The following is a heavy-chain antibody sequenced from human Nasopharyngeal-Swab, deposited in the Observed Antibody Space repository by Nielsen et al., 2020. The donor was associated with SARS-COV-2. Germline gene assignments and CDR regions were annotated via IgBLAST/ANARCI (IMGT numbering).Heavy chain of an antibody. CDR2: IKQDGSEK. D-gene: IGHD3-16*02. CDR1: GFSFSTYW. J-gene: IGHJ6*03. Sequence: GESLKISCAASGFSFSTYWMTWDRQDPGKGLEWVANIKQDGSEKYYVDPVKGRFTVSRDNPKNLLYLQVNSLRAEDTAVYYCARQGVFVPAYFHQYYMDVWGKWTTVTVSS. CDR3: ARQGVFVPAYFHQYYMDV. V-gene: IGHV3-7*03.